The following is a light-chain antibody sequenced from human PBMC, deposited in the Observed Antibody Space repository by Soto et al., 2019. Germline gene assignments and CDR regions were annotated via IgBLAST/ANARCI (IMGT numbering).Light chain of an antibody. V-gene: IGLV1-40*01. CDR2: GNS. Sequence: QSMLTQPPSVSGAPGQRVTISCTGSSSNIGAGYDVHWYQQLPGTAPKLLIYGNSNRPSGVPDRFSGSKSGTSASLAITGLQAEDEADYYCQSYESSLSGWVFGGGTKVTVL. CDR3: QSYESSLSGWV. CDR1: SSNIGAGYD. J-gene: IGLJ3*02.